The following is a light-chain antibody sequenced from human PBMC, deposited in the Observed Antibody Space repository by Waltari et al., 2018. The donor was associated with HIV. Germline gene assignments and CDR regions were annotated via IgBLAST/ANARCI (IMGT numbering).Light chain of an antibody. Sequence: QSVLTQPPSASGTPGQRVTISCSGSSSNIGSKYVYWYQQLPGTAPKLLIYRNYQRPSGVPNRFPGSQSSPSAGLAHRWLRSEDEADYYCAAWDDSLSGRGVFGGGTKLTVL. CDR1: SSNIGSKY. CDR2: RNY. CDR3: AAWDDSLSGRGV. V-gene: IGLV1-47*01. J-gene: IGLJ2*01.